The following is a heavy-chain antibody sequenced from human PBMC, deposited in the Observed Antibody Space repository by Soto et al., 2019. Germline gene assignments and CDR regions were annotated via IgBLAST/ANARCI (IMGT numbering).Heavy chain of an antibody. CDR1: GYTFTGYY. D-gene: IGHD3-22*01. CDR2: INPNSGGT. Sequence: VKVSCKASGYTFTGYYMHWVRQAPGQGLEWMGWINPNSGGTNYAQKFQGRVTMTRDTSISTAYMELSRLRSDDTAVYYCAREGRGAGYYDSSDDNFDYWGQGTLVTVSS. CDR3: AREGRGAGYYDSSDDNFDY. V-gene: IGHV1-2*02. J-gene: IGHJ4*02.